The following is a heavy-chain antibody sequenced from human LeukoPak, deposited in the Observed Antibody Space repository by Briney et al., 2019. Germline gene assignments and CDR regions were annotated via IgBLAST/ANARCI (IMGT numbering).Heavy chain of an antibody. V-gene: IGHV4-34*01. CDR3: ARGRANYYYYYMDV. D-gene: IGHD1-26*01. CDR2: INHSGST. J-gene: IGHJ6*03. CDR1: GGSFSVYY. Sequence: SETLSLTCAVYGGSFSVYYWSWIRQPPGKGLEWIGEINHSGSTNYNPSLKSRVTISVDTSKNQFSLKLSSVTAADTAVYYCARGRANYYYYYMDVWGKGTTVTISS.